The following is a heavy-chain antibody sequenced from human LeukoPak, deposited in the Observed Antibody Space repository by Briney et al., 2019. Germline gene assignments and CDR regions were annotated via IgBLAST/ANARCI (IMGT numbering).Heavy chain of an antibody. V-gene: IGHV1-69*13. CDR1: GGTFSSYA. J-gene: IGHJ4*02. Sequence: GASVKVSCKVSGGTFSSYAISWVRQAPGQGLEWMGGIIPIFGTANYAQKFQGRVTITADESTSTAYMELSSLRSEDTAVYYCARTTSLRITPELDYWGQGTLVTVSS. D-gene: IGHD2-15*01. CDR3: ARTTSLRITPELDY. CDR2: IIPIFGTA.